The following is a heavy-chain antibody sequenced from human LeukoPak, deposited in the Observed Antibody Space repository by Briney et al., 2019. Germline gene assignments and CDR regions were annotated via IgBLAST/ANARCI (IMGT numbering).Heavy chain of an antibody. D-gene: IGHD3-22*01. CDR2: IYTSGST. CDR1: GGSISSYY. Sequence: SETLSLTCTVSGGSISSYYWSWIRQPAGKGPEWIGRIYTSGSTNYNPSLKSRVTISVDTSKNQFSLKLSSVTAADTAVYYCASPTYYYDSSGPWAFDIWGQGTMVTVSS. J-gene: IGHJ3*02. CDR3: ASPTYYYDSSGPWAFDI. V-gene: IGHV4-4*07.